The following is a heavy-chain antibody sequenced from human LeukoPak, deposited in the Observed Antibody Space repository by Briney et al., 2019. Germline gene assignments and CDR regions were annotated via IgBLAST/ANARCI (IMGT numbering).Heavy chain of an antibody. Sequence: GGSLRLSCAASGFTFSSYAMSWVRQAPGKGLEWVSAISGSGGSTYYAGSVKGRFTISRDNSKNTLYLQMNSLRAEDTAVYYCAKAPVAGYYYYYMDVWGKGTTVTVSS. CDR1: GFTFSSYA. V-gene: IGHV3-23*01. J-gene: IGHJ6*03. CDR3: AKAPVAGYYYYYMDV. CDR2: ISGSGGST.